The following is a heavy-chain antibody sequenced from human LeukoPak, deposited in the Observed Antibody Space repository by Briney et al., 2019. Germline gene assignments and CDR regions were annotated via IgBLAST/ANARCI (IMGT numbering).Heavy chain of an antibody. Sequence: GGSLRLSCAASGFTVSSNYMSWVRQAPGKGLEWVSVIYSGGSTYYADSVKGRFTISGDNSKNTLYLQMNSLRAEDTAVYYCARRLYSSSWSSFDYWGQGTLLTVSS. V-gene: IGHV3-53*01. CDR2: IYSGGST. CDR3: ARRLYSSSWSSFDY. CDR1: GFTVSSNY. J-gene: IGHJ4*02. D-gene: IGHD6-13*01.